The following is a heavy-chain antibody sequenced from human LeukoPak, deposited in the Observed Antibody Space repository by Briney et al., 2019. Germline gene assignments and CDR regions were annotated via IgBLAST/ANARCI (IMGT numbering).Heavy chain of an antibody. CDR2: IYPSDSDT. CDR1: GYDFTTDW. Sequence: GESLKISCKTSGYDFTTDWIGWVRQMPGKGLEWLGIIYPSDSDTRYSPTFQGQVTISADKSITTAYLQWDSLKASDTAMYYCARHDLYDFWSAYPSAHWGPGTLVTVSS. CDR3: ARHDLYDFWSAYPSAH. V-gene: IGHV5-51*01. J-gene: IGHJ4*02. D-gene: IGHD3-3*01.